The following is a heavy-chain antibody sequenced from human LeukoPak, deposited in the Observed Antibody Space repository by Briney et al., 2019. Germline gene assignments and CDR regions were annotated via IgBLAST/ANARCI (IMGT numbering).Heavy chain of an antibody. CDR1: GYSFTRCA. V-gene: IGHV7-4-1*02. D-gene: IGHD6-19*01. CDR2: INTNTGNP. CDR3: ARDRGHSSGWYYYYYFMDV. Sequence: ASVKVSYQASGYSFTRCAMNWVRPAPGQGLEWMGWINTNTGNPTYPQGFTGRFVFSLDTSVSTAYLQLSRLKAGDTAVYYFARDRGHSSGWYYYYYFMDVWGKGTTVTVS. J-gene: IGHJ6*03.